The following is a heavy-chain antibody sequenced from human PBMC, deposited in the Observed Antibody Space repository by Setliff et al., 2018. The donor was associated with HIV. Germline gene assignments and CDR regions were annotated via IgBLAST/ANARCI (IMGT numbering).Heavy chain of an antibody. CDR1: GFTFRNYW. D-gene: IGHD3-3*01. J-gene: IGHJ4*02. Sequence: PGGSLRLSCAASGFTFRNYWMHWVRQAPGKGLVWVSRIDGDGSGTSYADSVQGRFTISRDNAKNTLYLQMNSLRAEDTAVYYCVKDVVKFWSGSGALDFWGPGTLVTVSS. CDR2: IDGDGSGT. V-gene: IGHV3-74*01. CDR3: VKDVVKFWSGSGALDF.